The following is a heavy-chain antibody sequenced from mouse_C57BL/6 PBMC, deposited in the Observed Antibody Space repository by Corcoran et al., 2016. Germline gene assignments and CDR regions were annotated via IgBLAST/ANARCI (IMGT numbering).Heavy chain of an antibody. CDR1: GYTFTDYY. CDR3: ARRSGAYSNFLMDY. D-gene: IGHD2-5*01. Sequence: EVQLQQSGPVLVKPGASVKMSCKASGYTFTDYYMNWVKQSHGKSLEWIGVINPYNGGTSYNQKFKGKATLTVDKSSSTAYMELNSLTSEDSAVYYCARRSGAYSNFLMDYWGQGTSVTVSS. CDR2: INPYNGGT. V-gene: IGHV1-19*01. J-gene: IGHJ4*01.